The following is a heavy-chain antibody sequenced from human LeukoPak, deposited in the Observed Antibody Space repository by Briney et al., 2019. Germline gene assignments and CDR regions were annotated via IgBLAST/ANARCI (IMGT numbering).Heavy chain of an antibody. V-gene: IGHV3-21*01. J-gene: IGHJ4*02. CDR2: ISSSSSYI. CDR1: GFTFSSYS. D-gene: IGHD1-26*01. CDR3: ARVVGATKYGVDY. Sequence: GGSLRLSCAASGFTFSSYSMNWVRQAPGKGLEWVSSISSSSSYIYYADSVKGRFTISRDNAKSSLYLQMNSLRAEDTAVYYCARVVGATKYGVDYWGQGTLVTVSS.